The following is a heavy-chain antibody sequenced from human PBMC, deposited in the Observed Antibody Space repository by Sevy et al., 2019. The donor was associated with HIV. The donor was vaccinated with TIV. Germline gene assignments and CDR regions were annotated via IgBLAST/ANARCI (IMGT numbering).Heavy chain of an antibody. CDR3: ARVAVSYCTNDCYHRFDY. Sequence: LRLSCAVSGFSFSHYAFHWVRQAPGKGLEWVSLISYDGTYKYYADSVKGRFTISRDNSKNTLYLQMNSLRGNDTAVYYCARVAVSYCTNDCYHRFDYWGPGALVTVSS. CDR1: GFSFSHYA. D-gene: IGHD2-8*01. V-gene: IGHV3-30-3*01. J-gene: IGHJ4*02. CDR2: ISYDGTYK.